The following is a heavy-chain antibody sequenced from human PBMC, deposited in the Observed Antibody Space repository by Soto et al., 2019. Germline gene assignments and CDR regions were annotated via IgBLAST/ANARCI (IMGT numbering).Heavy chain of an antibody. J-gene: IGHJ4*02. V-gene: IGHV4-34*01. CDR3: ARTSRFEY. CDR2: INHIGST. D-gene: IGHD6-6*01. Sequence: PSESLSRTYSYSGCTFSDYYWSWIRQPPGKGLEWIGEINHIGSTNYNPSLKSRVTISVDTSKSQFSLKLSSVTAADTAVYYCARTSRFEYWGQG. CDR1: GCTFSDYY.